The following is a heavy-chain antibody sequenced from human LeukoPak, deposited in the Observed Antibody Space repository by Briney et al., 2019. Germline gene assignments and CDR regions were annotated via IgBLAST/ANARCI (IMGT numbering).Heavy chain of an antibody. CDR1: GGPMSGYY. CDR2: MYLSGET. D-gene: IGHD6-19*01. J-gene: IGHJ4*02. CDR3: ASGIQWTGNNY. V-gene: IGHV4-4*07. Sequence: PSETLSLTCTVSGGPMSGYYWTWIRQPAGKGLEWIGRMYLSGETNYNPSLRNRVTISLDMSKNHFSLKLTSATAADTAIYYCASGIQWTGNNYWGQGTLVTVSS.